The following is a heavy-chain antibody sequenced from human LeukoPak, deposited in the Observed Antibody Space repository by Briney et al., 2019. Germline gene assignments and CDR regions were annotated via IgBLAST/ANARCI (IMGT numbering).Heavy chain of an antibody. J-gene: IGHJ4*02. CDR1: GYSISSGYY. CDR2: IYHSGSP. Sequence: SETLSLTCAVSGYSISSGYYWGWIRQPPGKGLEGIGSIYHSGSPYYNPSLKSRVTISVDTSKNQFPLKLSSVTAADTAVYYCARHSEQLVLLDYWGQGTLVTVSS. D-gene: IGHD6-6*01. V-gene: IGHV4-38-2*01. CDR3: ARHSEQLVLLDY.